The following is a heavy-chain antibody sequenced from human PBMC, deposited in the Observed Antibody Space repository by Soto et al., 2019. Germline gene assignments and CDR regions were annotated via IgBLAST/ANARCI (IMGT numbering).Heavy chain of an antibody. V-gene: IGHV1-69*02. CDR3: ARGGYDILTGYYTDHFDS. CDR1: GGTFSSYT. D-gene: IGHD3-9*01. Sequence: QVQLAQSGAEVKKPGSAVKVSCKASGGTFSSYTISWVRQAPGQGREWMGRIIPILGIANYAQKFQGRGTITADKSTSTAYRELSSLRSEDTAVYYCARGGYDILTGYYTDHFDSWGQGTLVTVSS. J-gene: IGHJ4*02. CDR2: IIPILGIA.